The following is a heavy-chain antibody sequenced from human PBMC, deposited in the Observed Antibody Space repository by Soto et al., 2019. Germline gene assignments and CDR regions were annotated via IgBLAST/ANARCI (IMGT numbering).Heavy chain of an antibody. Sequence: SSETLSLTCTVSGSSLSYGGYYWSWLRQQPWKGLEWIGYVYFTGTTYYNPSLKSRLSLSVETSKNQFSLKLTSVTAADTAVCYCARDGTSNHNYIDPGGPGXLVTV. CDR1: GSSLSYGGYY. J-gene: IGHJ5*02. CDR2: VYFTGTT. CDR3: ARDGTSNHNYIDP. D-gene: IGHD1-1*01. V-gene: IGHV4-31*03.